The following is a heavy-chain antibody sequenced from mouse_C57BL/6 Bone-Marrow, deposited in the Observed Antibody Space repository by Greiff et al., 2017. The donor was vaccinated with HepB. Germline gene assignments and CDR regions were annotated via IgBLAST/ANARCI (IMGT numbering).Heavy chain of an antibody. CDR1: GYSFTDYN. Sequence: EVHLVESGPELVKPGASVKISCKASGYSFTDYNMNWVKQSNGKSLEWIGVINPNYGTTSYNQKFKGKATLTVDQSSSTAYMQLNSLTSEDSAVYYCARDYSNYYYYAMDYWGQGTSVTVSS. CDR2: INPNYGTT. J-gene: IGHJ4*01. V-gene: IGHV1-39*01. D-gene: IGHD2-5*01. CDR3: ARDYSNYYYYAMDY.